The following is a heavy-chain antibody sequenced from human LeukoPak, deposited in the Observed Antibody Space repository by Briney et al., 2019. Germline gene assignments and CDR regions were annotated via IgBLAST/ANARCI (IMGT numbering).Heavy chain of an antibody. CDR1: GFTFSSYA. Sequence: GGSLRLSCAASGFTFSSYAMSWVRQAPGKGLELVSAISDSGGSTYYADSVKGRFTISRDNSKNTVYLQMNSLRAEDTAVYYCAKDRRGCSSTSCYYQFDYWGQGTLVTVSS. V-gene: IGHV3-23*01. J-gene: IGHJ4*02. D-gene: IGHD2-2*01. CDR2: ISDSGGST. CDR3: AKDRRGCSSTSCYYQFDY.